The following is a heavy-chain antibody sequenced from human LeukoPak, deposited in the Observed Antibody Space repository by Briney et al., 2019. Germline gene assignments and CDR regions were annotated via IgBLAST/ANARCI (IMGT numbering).Heavy chain of an antibody. CDR2: IKQDGSEK. CDR1: GFTLNRYW. J-gene: IGHJ4*02. CDR3: ARVEASGYDYGAFDY. V-gene: IGHV3-7*01. D-gene: IGHD5-12*01. Sequence: PGGSLRLSCAASGFTLNRYWMSWVRQAPGKGLEWVANIKQDGSEKYYVDSVKGRFTISRDNAKNSLYLQMNSLRAEDTAVYYCARVEASGYDYGAFDYWGQGTLVTVSS.